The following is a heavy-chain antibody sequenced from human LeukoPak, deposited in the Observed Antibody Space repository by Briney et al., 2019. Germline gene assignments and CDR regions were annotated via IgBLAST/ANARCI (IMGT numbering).Heavy chain of an antibody. CDR1: GYTFTSYA. J-gene: IGHJ4*02. Sequence: ASVKVSCKASGYTFTSYAISWVRQAPGQGPEWMGWINMYNGNTNYAQKLQGRVTMTTDTSTSTAYMELRSLRSDDTAVYYCARVVGNYVWGSYRPEGCFDSWGQGTLVTVSS. D-gene: IGHD3-16*02. CDR2: INMYNGNT. CDR3: ARVVGNYVWGSYRPEGCFDS. V-gene: IGHV1-18*01.